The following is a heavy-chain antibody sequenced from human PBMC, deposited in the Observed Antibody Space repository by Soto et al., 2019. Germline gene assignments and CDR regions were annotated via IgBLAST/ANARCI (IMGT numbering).Heavy chain of an antibody. CDR2: ISGGGGSS. CDR1: GFTFSNYA. J-gene: IGHJ4*02. D-gene: IGHD2-21*02. Sequence: VQLLESGGGLVQPGGSLRLSCAASGFTFSNYAMSWVRQAPGKGLEWVSGISGGGGSSYYADSVKGRFTISRDNSKNTLYLQMHSLRAEDTAVYYCANNCGVDCHSVFFYWGQGTLVIVSS. V-gene: IGHV3-23*01. CDR3: ANNCGVDCHSVFFY.